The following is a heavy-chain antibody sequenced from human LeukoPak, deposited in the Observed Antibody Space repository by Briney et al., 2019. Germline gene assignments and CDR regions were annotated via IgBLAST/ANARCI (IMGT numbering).Heavy chain of an antibody. CDR2: IKPDSGGT. CDR1: GFTFSGYY. J-gene: IGHJ4*02. D-gene: IGHD6-19*01. Sequence: ASVKVSCKASGFTFSGYYLQWVRQAPGQGPDWMGWIKPDSGGTNYAQKFQGRVTMTRDTSIKTGYMELSRLRSDDTAMYYCARVREYSSGCYFDSWGQGTLVTVSS. CDR3: ARVREYSSGCYFDS. V-gene: IGHV1-2*02.